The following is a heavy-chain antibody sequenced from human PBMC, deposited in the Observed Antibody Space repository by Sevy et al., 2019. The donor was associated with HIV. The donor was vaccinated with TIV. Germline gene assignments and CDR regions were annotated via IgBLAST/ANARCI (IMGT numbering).Heavy chain of an antibody. CDR1: DVSISSGTNY. CDR3: ARQRGGWYEYDASDV. CDR2: IYYGGST. J-gene: IGHJ3*01. D-gene: IGHD6-19*01. Sequence: SETLSLTCTVSDVSISSGTNYWGWIRQPPGKGLEWIGSIYYGGSTYSNPSLKSRVTVSADTSTNQFSLKLTSVPVADTAVYYCARQRGGWYEYDASDVWGQGTMVTVSS. V-gene: IGHV4-39*01.